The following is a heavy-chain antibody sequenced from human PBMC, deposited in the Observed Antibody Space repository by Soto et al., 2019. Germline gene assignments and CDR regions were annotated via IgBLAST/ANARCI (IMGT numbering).Heavy chain of an antibody. J-gene: IGHJ4*02. D-gene: IGHD1-1*01. Sequence: SETLSLTCTVSGVSISSGGNYWSWIRQHPGKGLEWIGHIYYSGSTYYNPSLKSRLTISMDTSKSQFSLNLSSVTAADTAVYYCARGRSAYKFDYWGQGTLVTVSS. V-gene: IGHV4-31*03. CDR3: ARGRSAYKFDY. CDR1: GVSISSGGNY. CDR2: IYYSGST.